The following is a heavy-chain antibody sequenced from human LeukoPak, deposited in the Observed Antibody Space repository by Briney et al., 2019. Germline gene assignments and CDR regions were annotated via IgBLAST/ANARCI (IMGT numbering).Heavy chain of an antibody. CDR3: ARDPSNTSGWSPYFDY. D-gene: IGHD6-13*01. V-gene: IGHV1-18*04. J-gene: IGHJ4*02. Sequence: ASAKVSCKASGYTYTNHGITWVRQAPGQGLEWMGWISAYNRDTKYAQNFQGRVTLITESSTNTAYMELRSLKSDDTAVYYCARDPSNTSGWSPYFDYWGQGTLVTVSA. CDR2: ISAYNRDT. CDR1: GYTYTNHG.